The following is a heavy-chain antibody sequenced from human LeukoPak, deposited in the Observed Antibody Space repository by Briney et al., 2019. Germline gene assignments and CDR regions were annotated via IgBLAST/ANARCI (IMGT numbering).Heavy chain of an antibody. CDR2: IYYSGST. V-gene: IGHV4-61*01. J-gene: IGHJ6*02. CDR3: ARDCSGGSCSTYYYYGMDV. Sequence: SETLSLTCTASGGSVSSGSYYWSWIRQPPGKGLEWIGYIYYSGSTNYNPSLKSRVTISVDTSKNQFSLKLSSVTAADTAVYYCARDCSGGSCSTYYYYGMDVWGQGTTVTVSS. CDR1: GGSVSSGSYY. D-gene: IGHD2-15*01.